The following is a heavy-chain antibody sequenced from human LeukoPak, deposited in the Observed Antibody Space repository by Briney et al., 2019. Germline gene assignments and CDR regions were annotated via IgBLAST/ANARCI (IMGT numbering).Heavy chain of an antibody. CDR1: GGTFSSYA. CDR2: IIPIFGTA. D-gene: IGHD3-22*01. Sequence: SVKVSCKASGGTFSSYAISWVRQAPGQGLEWMGGIIPIFGTANYAQKFQGRVTITADESTSTAYMELSSLRSEDTAVYYCARDAVYDSSGYPSLSPFDYWGQGTLVTVSS. J-gene: IGHJ4*02. V-gene: IGHV1-69*13. CDR3: ARDAVYDSSGYPSLSPFDY.